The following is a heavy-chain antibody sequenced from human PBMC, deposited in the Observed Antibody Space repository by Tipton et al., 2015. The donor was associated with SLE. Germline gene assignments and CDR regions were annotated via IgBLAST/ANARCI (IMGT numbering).Heavy chain of an antibody. CDR3: ARDLVGRDWYFDL. D-gene: IGHD1-26*01. CDR1: GDSVSTNSAA. V-gene: IGHV6-1*01. Sequence: GLVKPSQTLSLTCAISGDSVSTNSAAWTWIRQSPSRGLEWLGRTYYRSKWYSDYADSVKGRFTISRDNSKNTLYLQMNSLRAEDTAVYYCARDLVGRDWYFDLWGRGTLVTVSS. J-gene: IGHJ2*01. CDR2: TYYRSKWYS.